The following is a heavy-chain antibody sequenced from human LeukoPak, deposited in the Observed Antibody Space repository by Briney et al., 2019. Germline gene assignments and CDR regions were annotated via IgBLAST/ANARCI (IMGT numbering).Heavy chain of an antibody. D-gene: IGHD3-10*01. CDR2: TREDGSEK. Sequence: PGGSLRLSCTASGFTFSTYWMSWVRQAPGKGLEWVANTREDGSEKYYVDSVKGRLTISRDNAKNSLYLQMNSLRAEDTAVYYCARELAGHYYGSGSSFDYWGQGTLVTVSS. J-gene: IGHJ4*02. V-gene: IGHV3-7*01. CDR1: GFTFSTYW. CDR3: ARELAGHYYGSGSSFDY.